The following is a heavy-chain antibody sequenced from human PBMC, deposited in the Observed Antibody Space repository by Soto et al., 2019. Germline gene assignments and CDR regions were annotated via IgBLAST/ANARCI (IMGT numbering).Heavy chain of an antibody. D-gene: IGHD2-15*01. Sequence: GGSLRLSCAASGFTFSSYWMSWVRQAPGKGLEWVANIKQDGSEKYYVDSVKGRFTISRDNAKNSLYLQMNSLRAEDTAVYYCARDLCSGGSCLPWFDPWGQGTLVTVSS. CDR2: IKQDGSEK. CDR3: ARDLCSGGSCLPWFDP. CDR1: GFTFSSYW. V-gene: IGHV3-7*01. J-gene: IGHJ5*02.